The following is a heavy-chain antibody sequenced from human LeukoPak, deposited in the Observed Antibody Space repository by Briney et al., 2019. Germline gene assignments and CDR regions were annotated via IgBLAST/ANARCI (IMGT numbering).Heavy chain of an antibody. CDR3: ARGLVRGYSGYVSNPDYGMDV. CDR1: GGSISSGSYY. D-gene: IGHD5-12*01. J-gene: IGHJ6*02. CDR2: IYTSGST. V-gene: IGHV4-61*02. Sequence: SETLSLTCTVSGGSISSGSYYWSWIRQPAGKGLEWIGRIYTSGSTNYNPSLKSRVTISVDTSKNQFSLKLSSVTAADTAVYYCARGLVRGYSGYVSNPDYGMDVWGQGTTVTVSS.